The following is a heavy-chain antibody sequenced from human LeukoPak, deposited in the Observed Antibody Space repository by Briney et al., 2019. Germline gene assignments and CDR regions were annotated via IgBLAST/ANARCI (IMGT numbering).Heavy chain of an antibody. CDR1: GGTFSSYA. J-gene: IGHJ4*02. CDR3: ARVGMITFGGVIVFDY. Sequence: RRASVKVSCKASGGTFSSYAISWVRQAPGQGLEWMGGIIPIFGTANYAQKFQGRVTITADESTSTAYMELSSLRSEDTAVYYCARVGMITFGGVIVFDYWGQGTLVTVSS. D-gene: IGHD3-16*02. CDR2: IIPIFGTA. V-gene: IGHV1-69*01.